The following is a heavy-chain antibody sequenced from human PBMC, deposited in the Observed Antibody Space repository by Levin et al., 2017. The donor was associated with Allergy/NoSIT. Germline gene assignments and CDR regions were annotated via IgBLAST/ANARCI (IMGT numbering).Heavy chain of an antibody. D-gene: IGHD2-8*01. CDR1: RGAFSSGGHY. CDR2: IYNSGTT. J-gene: IGHJ4*02. Sequence: TSETLSLTCTVSRGAFSSGGHYWSWIRQHPGKGLEWIGYIYNSGTTYYNPSLKSRVIISIDTPRSQFSLNLNSVTAADTAVYYCARGGECTDGLCGDYFDSWGQGTLVTVSS. CDR3: ARGGECTDGLCGDYFDS. V-gene: IGHV4-31*03.